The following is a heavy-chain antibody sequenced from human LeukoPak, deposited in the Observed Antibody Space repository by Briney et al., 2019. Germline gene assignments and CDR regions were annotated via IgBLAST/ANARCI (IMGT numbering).Heavy chain of an antibody. CDR2: TYRGSS. D-gene: IGHD2-21*01. Sequence: SQTLSLTCAVSGDSVSGNIVAWYWIRQSPSRGLEWLGRTYRGSSYYAPSMKSRISISPDTSKNQFSLHLNSVTPEDTAVYFCVRGQYSAFDIWGQGTLVTVSS. CDR1: GDSVSGNIVA. CDR3: VRGQYSAFDI. V-gene: IGHV6-1*01. J-gene: IGHJ3*02.